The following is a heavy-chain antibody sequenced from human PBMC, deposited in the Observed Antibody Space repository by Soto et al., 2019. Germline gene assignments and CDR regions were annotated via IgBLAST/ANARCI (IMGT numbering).Heavy chain of an antibody. Sequence: PGGSLRLSCAASGFTFSSYWMHWVRQAPGKGLVWVSRINSDGSSTSYADSVKGRFTISRDNAKNTLYLQMNSLRAEDTAVYYCAREDVQGSSWFRFLDFWGQGALVTVSS. V-gene: IGHV3-74*01. D-gene: IGHD6-13*01. J-gene: IGHJ4*02. CDR2: INSDGSST. CDR3: AREDVQGSSWFRFLDF. CDR1: GFTFSSYW.